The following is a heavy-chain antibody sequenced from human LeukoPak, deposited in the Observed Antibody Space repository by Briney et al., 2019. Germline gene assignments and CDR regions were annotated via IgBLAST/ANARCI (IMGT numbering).Heavy chain of an antibody. CDR1: GGTFSSYA. CDR3: ARAETAYYGSGSYYKSAPYYYYGMDV. Sequence: SVTVSCRASGGTFSSYAISWVRQAPGRGLEWMGGIIPIFGTANYAQKFQGRVTITADESTSTAYMELSSLRPEDTAAYYCARAETAYYGSGSYYKSAPYYYYGMDVWGQGTTVTVSS. D-gene: IGHD3-10*01. V-gene: IGHV1-69*13. J-gene: IGHJ6*02. CDR2: IIPIFGTA.